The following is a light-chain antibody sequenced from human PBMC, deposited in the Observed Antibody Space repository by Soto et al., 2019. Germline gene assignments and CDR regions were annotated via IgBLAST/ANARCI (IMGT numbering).Light chain of an antibody. CDR1: QSVSSSY. CDR3: QQYNNWPPIT. J-gene: IGKJ5*01. V-gene: IGKV3-20*01. Sequence: EIVLTPSPGTLSLSPGERATLSCRASQSVSSSYLAWYQQKPGQAPRLLIYGASSRATGIPDRFSGSGSETDFTLTISGLQSEDFAVYYCQQYNNWPPITFGQGTRLEI. CDR2: GAS.